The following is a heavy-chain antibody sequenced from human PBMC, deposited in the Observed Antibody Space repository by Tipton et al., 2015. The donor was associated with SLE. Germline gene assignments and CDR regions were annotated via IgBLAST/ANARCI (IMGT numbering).Heavy chain of an antibody. CDR3: ASVPIIAATGCSGGSCNDAFDI. Sequence: SLRLSCAASGFTFSSYGMHWVRQAPGKGLEWVAVIWYDGSNKYYADSVKGRFTISRDNSKNTLYLQMNSLRAEDTAVYYCASVPIIAATGCSGGSCNDAFDIWGQGTMATVSS. CDR1: GFTFSSYG. V-gene: IGHV3-33*08. J-gene: IGHJ3*02. D-gene: IGHD2-15*01. CDR2: IWYDGSNK.